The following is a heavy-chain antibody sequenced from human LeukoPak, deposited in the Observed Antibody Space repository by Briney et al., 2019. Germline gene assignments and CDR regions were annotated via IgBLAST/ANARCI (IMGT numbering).Heavy chain of an antibody. D-gene: IGHD1-26*01. CDR2: IYYNGNT. J-gene: IGHJ6*02. V-gene: IGHV4-61*01. Sequence: SETLSLTCAVSGDSIRTSSYYWNWIRRPPGKGLEWIGYIYYNGNTNYSPSLKSRVTMSVDTSKNLFSLKVSSVTAADTAVYYCARGRSNYYGMDVWGQGTTVTVSS. CDR3: ARGRSNYYGMDV. CDR1: GDSIRTSSYY.